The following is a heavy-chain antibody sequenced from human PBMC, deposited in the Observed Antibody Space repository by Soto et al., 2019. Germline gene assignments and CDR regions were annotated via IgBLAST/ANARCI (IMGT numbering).Heavy chain of an antibody. CDR2: IYYSGST. CDR1: GGSISSYY. D-gene: IGHD3-10*01. Sequence: PSETLSLTCTVSGGSISSYYWSWIRQPPGKRLEWIGYIYYSGSTNYNPSLKSRVTISVDTSKNQFSLKLRSVTAADTAVYYCARDGWFGEDHYYYYGMDVWGQGTTVTVSS. J-gene: IGHJ6*02. V-gene: IGHV4-59*01. CDR3: ARDGWFGEDHYYYYGMDV.